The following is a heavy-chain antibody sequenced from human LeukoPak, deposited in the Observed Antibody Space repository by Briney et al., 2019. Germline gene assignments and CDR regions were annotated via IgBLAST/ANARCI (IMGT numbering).Heavy chain of an antibody. CDR3: AIDSAYSSAPRIMYV. CDR1: GLTFSSYG. J-gene: IGHJ6*02. Sequence: GRSLRLSCAASGLTFSSYGMNWVGQAPGKGLEGVAVICYDGSNKYYADSVKGRFTISRDNSKNTLYLQMTSLRAEDTSVYYCAIDSAYSSAPRIMYVWGQGTTVTVSS. V-gene: IGHV3-33*01. D-gene: IGHD6-25*01. CDR2: ICYDGSNK.